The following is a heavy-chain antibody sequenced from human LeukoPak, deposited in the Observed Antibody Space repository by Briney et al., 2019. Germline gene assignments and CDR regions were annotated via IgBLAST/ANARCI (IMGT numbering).Heavy chain of an antibody. CDR1: GGSISSSSYY. V-gene: IGHV4-39*07. CDR3: ARAIQDFWSGYSAYYFDY. D-gene: IGHD3-3*01. CDR2: IYYSGST. Sequence: SSETLSLTCTVSGGSISSSSYYWGWIRQPPGKGLEWIGSIYYSGSTYYNPSLKSRVTISVDTSKNQFSLKLSSVTAADTAVYYCARAIQDFWSGYSAYYFDYWGQGTLVTVSS. J-gene: IGHJ4*02.